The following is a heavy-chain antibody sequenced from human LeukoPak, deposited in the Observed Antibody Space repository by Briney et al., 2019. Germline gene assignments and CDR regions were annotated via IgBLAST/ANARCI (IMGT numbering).Heavy chain of an antibody. CDR3: ARGAQYSSGWYTWNDY. Sequence: GASVKVSCKASGYTFTSYDINWVRQATGQGLEWMGWMNPNSGNTGYAQKFQGRVTMTRNTSISTAYMELRSLRSDDTAVYYCARGAQYSSGWYTWNDYWGQGTLVTVSS. J-gene: IGHJ4*02. D-gene: IGHD6-19*01. V-gene: IGHV1-8*02. CDR1: GYTFTSYD. CDR2: MNPNSGNT.